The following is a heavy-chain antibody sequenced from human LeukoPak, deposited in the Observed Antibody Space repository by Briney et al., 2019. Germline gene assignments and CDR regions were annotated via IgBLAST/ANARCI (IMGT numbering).Heavy chain of an antibody. CDR3: ARDVYCCSYPGDAFDI. V-gene: IGHV3-23*01. Sequence: PAGSLRLSCAASGFTFNTYHMSWLRQAPGKGLEWVTAISGSDGSTYYADSLRGRLTISRDNSKNTLYLQIYSLRVDDTATYFGARDVYCCSYPGDAFDIWGQGTMVAVSS. J-gene: IGHJ3*02. CDR2: ISGSDGST. D-gene: IGHD1-26*01. CDR1: GFTFNTYH.